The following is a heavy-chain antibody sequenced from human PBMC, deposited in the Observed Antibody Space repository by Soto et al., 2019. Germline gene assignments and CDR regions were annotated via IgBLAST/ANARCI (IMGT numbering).Heavy chain of an antibody. CDR1: GGSVSSGSYY. D-gene: IGHD3-9*01. CDR3: ARHPGYYDILTGYTTYYFDY. Sequence: SETLSLTCTVSGGSVSSGSYYWSWIRQPPGKGLEWIGHIYYRGNTDYNPSLKSRVTISLDTPKNQFSLKLSSVTAADTAVYYCARHPGYYDILTGYTTYYFDYWGQGILVTVSS. CDR2: IYYRGNT. V-gene: IGHV4-61*01. J-gene: IGHJ4*02.